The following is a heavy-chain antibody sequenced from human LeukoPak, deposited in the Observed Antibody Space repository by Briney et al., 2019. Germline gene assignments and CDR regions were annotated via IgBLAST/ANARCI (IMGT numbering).Heavy chain of an antibody. V-gene: IGHV3-23*05. J-gene: IGHJ4*02. CDR1: GFTFSSYA. D-gene: IGHD4-17*01. CDR3: VKFPTAHYFDY. CDR2: IGSSGIVT. Sequence: GGSLRLPCAASGFTFSSYAMSWVRQPPEKGLEWVSTIGSSGIVTYYADSVKGRFTISRDNSKNTLFLQMNSLRAEDAAIYYCVKFPTAHYFDYWGQGTLVTVSS.